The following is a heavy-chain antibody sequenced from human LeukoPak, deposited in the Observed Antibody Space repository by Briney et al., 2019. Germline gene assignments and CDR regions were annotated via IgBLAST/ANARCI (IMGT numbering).Heavy chain of an antibody. CDR3: ARVLSGSWDWFDP. V-gene: IGHV3-74*01. CDR2: INPDGSTT. J-gene: IGHJ5*02. Sequence: GGSLRLSCAASGFTFSRYWIHWVRQAPGKGLEWVSRINPDGSTTTYADSVKGRCTISRDNVRNTVYLQMNSLRAEDTAVYYCARVLSGSWDWFDPWGQGTLVTVSS. CDR1: GFTFSRYW. D-gene: IGHD3-22*01.